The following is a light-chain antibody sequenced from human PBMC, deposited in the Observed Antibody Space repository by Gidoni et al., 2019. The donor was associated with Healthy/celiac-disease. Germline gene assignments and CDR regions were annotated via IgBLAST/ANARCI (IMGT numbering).Light chain of an antibody. CDR2: AAS. CDR3: QQYYSYPLA. Sequence: AIRMTQSPSSFSASTGDRVTITCRASQDISSYLAWYQQKPGKAPKLLIYAASTLQCGVPSRFSGSGSGTDFTLTISCLQSEDFATYYCQQYYSYPLAFGQGTKVEIK. V-gene: IGKV1-8*01. J-gene: IGKJ1*01. CDR1: QDISSY.